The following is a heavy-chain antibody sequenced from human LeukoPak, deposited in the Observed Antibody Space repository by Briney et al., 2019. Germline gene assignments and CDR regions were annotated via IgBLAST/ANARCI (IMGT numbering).Heavy chain of an antibody. CDR1: GFTFSSSW. Sequence: GGSLRLSCAASGFTFSSSWMSWVRQAPGKGLEWVANIKEDGSEIYYVGSVKGRLTISRDNAKNSLYLQMNSLRAEDTAVYYCAREMGTVTTPDYWGQGTLVTVSS. D-gene: IGHD4-17*01. CDR3: AREMGTVTTPDY. V-gene: IGHV3-7*05. CDR2: IKEDGSEI. J-gene: IGHJ4*02.